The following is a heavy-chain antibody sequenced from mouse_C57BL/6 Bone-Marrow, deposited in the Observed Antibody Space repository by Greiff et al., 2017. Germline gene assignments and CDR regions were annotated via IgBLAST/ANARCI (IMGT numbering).Heavy chain of an antibody. Sequence: EVQLQQSGTVLARPGASVKMSCKTSGYTFTSYWMHWVKQRPGQGLEWIGAIYPGNSDTSYHQKFKGKAKLTAVTSASTAYMELSSLTNEDSAVYYCTNWPITTVVATRFAYWGQGTLVTVSA. CDR2: IYPGNSDT. D-gene: IGHD1-1*01. CDR1: GYTFTSYW. V-gene: IGHV1-5*01. CDR3: TNWPITTVVATRFAY. J-gene: IGHJ3*01.